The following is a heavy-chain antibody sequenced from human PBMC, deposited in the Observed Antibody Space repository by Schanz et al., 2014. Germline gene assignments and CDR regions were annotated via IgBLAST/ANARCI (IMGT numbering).Heavy chain of an antibody. CDR3: ARGQDHAKTGDL. Sequence: QVHLQQWGAGLLQPSETLSLTCGVGGVSFSFYYWSWVRQPPGKGLEWIGEVHPSGTTNYNPSLSYRVTMAGDASKNQFSLKLPSVTAADTAVYYCARGQDHAKTGDLWGRGTLVTISS. D-gene: IGHD2-2*01. J-gene: IGHJ5*02. CDR2: VHPSGTT. V-gene: IGHV4-34*02. CDR1: GVSFSFYY.